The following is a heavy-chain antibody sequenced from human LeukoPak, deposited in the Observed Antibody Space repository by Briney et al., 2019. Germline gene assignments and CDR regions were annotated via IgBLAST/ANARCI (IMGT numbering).Heavy chain of an antibody. V-gene: IGHV4-59*01. CDR3: ARDGYCSSTSCYPDYYYYYMDV. CDR2: TSYSGST. D-gene: IGHD2-2*03. J-gene: IGHJ6*03. Sequence: TCXVSGGSITXXXXNWIRXPPGXXXEXXXYTSYSGSTNYNPSLKSRATLSVDTSKNQLSLRLSSLTAADTAVYYCARDGYCSSTSCYPDYYYYYMDVWGRGTTVTVSS. CDR1: GGSITXXX.